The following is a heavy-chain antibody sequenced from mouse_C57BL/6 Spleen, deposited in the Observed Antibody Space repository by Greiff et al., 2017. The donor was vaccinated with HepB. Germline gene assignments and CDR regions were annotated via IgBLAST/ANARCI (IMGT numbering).Heavy chain of an antibody. V-gene: IGHV1-18*01. CDR2: INPNNGGT. CDR3: ARGYGNYRYYFDY. CDR1: GYTFTDYN. J-gene: IGHJ2*01. D-gene: IGHD2-10*02. Sequence: VQLKESGPELVKPGASVKIPCKASGYTFTDYNMDWVKQSHGKSLEWIGDINPNNGGTIYNQKFKGKATLTVDKSSSTAYMELRSLTSEDTAVYYCARGYGNYRYYFDYWGQGTTLTVSS.